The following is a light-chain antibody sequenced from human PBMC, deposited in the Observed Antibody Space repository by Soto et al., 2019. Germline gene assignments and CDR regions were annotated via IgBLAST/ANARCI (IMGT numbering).Light chain of an antibody. CDR1: SSSAGSIYN. CDR3: QSYDSGLDGYVI. CDR2: DNT. J-gene: IGLJ2*01. Sequence: QSVLTQPPSVSGAPGQRVTISCTGSSSSAGSIYNVHWYQQRPGTAPKLLIYDNTNRPSGVPDRFSGSKSGTSASLAITGLLAEDEADYYCQSYDSGLDGYVIFGGGTKLTVL. V-gene: IGLV1-40*01.